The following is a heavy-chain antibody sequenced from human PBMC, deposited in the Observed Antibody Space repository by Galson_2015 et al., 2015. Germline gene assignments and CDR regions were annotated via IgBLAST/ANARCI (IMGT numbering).Heavy chain of an antibody. CDR2: IYSGGST. V-gene: IGHV3-53*01. Sequence: SLRLSCAASGFTVSSNYMSWVRQAPGKGLEWVSVIYSGGSTYYADSVKGRFTISRDNSKNTLYLQMNSLRAEDTAVYYCARGSPGAYDSSGYGYYWGRGTLVTVSS. J-gene: IGHJ4*02. D-gene: IGHD3-22*01. CDR1: GFTVSSNY. CDR3: ARGSPGAYDSSGYGYY.